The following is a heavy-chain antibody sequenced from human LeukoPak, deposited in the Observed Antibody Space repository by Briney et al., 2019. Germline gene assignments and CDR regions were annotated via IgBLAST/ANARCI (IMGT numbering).Heavy chain of an antibody. V-gene: IGHV3-23*01. J-gene: IGHJ4*02. CDR2: ISSSSTNT. CDR3: AKPSSGYGSFDS. Sequence: GGSLRLSCPASGLTFRSYAMSWVRQAPGKRLEWVSAISSSSTNTYYADSVKGRFTISRDNSKNTLYLQMNSLKAEDTAVYYCAKPSSGYGSFDSWGQGTLVTVSS. D-gene: IGHD6-19*01. CDR1: GLTFRSYA.